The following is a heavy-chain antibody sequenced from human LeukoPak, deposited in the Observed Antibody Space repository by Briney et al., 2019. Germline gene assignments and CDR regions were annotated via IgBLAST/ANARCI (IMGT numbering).Heavy chain of an antibody. Sequence: GGSLRLSRTPSGITPCIYAMHWVRPPPDRGVQWGAFISHDGTNKNYADSAKGRFTISRDNSKDTVYLQMNTRRAQATAAYYGAGVSGPDYWGQGTLVTVSS. V-gene: IGHV3-30-3*01. CDR1: GITPCIYA. CDR2: ISHDGTNK. J-gene: IGHJ4*02. CDR3: AGVSGPDY.